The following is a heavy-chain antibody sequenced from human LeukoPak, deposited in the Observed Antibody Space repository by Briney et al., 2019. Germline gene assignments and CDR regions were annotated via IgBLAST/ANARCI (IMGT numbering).Heavy chain of an antibody. V-gene: IGHV3-30*02. CDR3: AKEGEIVATILD. CDR1: GFTFSSYG. Sequence: GGSLRLSCAASGFTFSSYGMHWVRQAPGKGLEWVAFIRYDGSNKYHADSVKGRFTISRDNSKNTMYLQMNSLRAEDTAVYYCAKEGEIVATILDWGQGTLVTVSS. CDR2: IRYDGSNK. J-gene: IGHJ4*02. D-gene: IGHD5-12*01.